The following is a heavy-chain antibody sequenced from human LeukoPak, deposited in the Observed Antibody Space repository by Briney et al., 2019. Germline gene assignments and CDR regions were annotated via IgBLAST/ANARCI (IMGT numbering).Heavy chain of an antibody. V-gene: IGHV1-8*01. CDR1: GYTFTSYD. Sequence: GASVKVSCKASGYTFTSYDINWVRQATGQGLEWMGWMNPNSGNTGYAQKLQGRVTMTTDTSTSTAYMELRSLRSDDTAVYYCARPAHDYGDYWGFDYWGQGTLVTVPS. D-gene: IGHD4-17*01. CDR2: MNPNSGNT. J-gene: IGHJ4*02. CDR3: ARPAHDYGDYWGFDY.